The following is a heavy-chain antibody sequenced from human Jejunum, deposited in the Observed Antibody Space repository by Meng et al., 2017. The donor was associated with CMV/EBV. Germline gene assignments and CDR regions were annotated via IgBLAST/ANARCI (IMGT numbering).Heavy chain of an antibody. CDR1: GYTFTDYA. D-gene: IGHD2-8*01. CDR3: ARYGLVLGKFDY. CDR2: INTNTGTP. J-gene: IGHJ4*02. Sequence: SCKASGYTFTDYAINWMRQAPGQGPEWMGWINTNTGTPTYARGFTGRFVFSLDTSVSTAYVEISGLKAEDTAVYYCARYGLVLGKFDYWGQGTLVTVSS. V-gene: IGHV7-4-1*02.